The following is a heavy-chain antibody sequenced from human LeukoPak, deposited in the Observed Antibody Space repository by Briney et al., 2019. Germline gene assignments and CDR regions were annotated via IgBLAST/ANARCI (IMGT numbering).Heavy chain of an antibody. CDR1: GGSISSGDYY. D-gene: IGHD5-12*01. CDR3: ARDESGYGYDAFDI. CDR2: IYYSGST. V-gene: IGHV4-30-4*08. Sequence: TSETLSLTXTVSGGSISSGDYYWSWIRQPPGKGLEWIGYIYYSGSTYYNPSLKSRVTISVDTSKNQFSLKLSPVTAADTAVYYCARDESGYGYDAFDIWGQGTMVTVSS. J-gene: IGHJ3*02.